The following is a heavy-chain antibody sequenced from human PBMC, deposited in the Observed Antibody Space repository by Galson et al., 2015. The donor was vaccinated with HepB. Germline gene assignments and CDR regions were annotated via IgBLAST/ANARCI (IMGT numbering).Heavy chain of an antibody. Sequence: SLRLSCAASGFTFDDYAMHWVRQAPGKGLEWVSGISWNSGSIGYADSVKGRFAISRDNAKNSLYLQMNSLRAEDTALYYCAKDFATGSGLNWGGGDYWGQGTLVTVSS. CDR2: ISWNSGSI. V-gene: IGHV3-9*01. CDR1: GFTFDDYA. D-gene: IGHD3-16*01. CDR3: AKDFATGSGLNWGGGDY. J-gene: IGHJ4*02.